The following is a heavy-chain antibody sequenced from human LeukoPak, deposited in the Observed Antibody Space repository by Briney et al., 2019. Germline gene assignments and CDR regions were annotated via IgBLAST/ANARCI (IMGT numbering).Heavy chain of an antibody. CDR2: TYYSGST. V-gene: IGHV4-59*01. Sequence: SETLSLTCTVSGGSISSYYWSWIRQPPGKGPEWIGYTYYSGSTNYNPSLKSRVTISVDTSKNQFSLKLSSVTAADTAVYYCARDRGDGYNFSWVFDYWGQGTLVTVSS. J-gene: IGHJ4*02. CDR3: ARDRGDGYNFSWVFDY. CDR1: GGSISSYY. D-gene: IGHD5-24*01.